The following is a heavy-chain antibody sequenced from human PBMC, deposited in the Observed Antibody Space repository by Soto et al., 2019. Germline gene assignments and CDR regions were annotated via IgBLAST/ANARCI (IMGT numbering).Heavy chain of an antibody. CDR1: GYTFTSYG. CDR2: ISAYNGNT. V-gene: IGHV1-18*01. J-gene: IGHJ4*02. Sequence: QVQLVQSGAEVKKPGASVKVSCKASGYTFTSYGISWVRQAPGQGLEWMRWISAYNGNTNYAQKLQGRVTMTTDTSASTAYMELRSLRSDDTAVYYCASSLLVGYGLEGESDWGQGTLVTVSS. D-gene: IGHD5-18*01. CDR3: ASSLLVGYGLEGESD.